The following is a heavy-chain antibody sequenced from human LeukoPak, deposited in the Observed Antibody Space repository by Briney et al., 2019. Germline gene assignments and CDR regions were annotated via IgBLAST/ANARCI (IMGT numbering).Heavy chain of an antibody. J-gene: IGHJ6*04. CDR1: GFTFSSYW. D-gene: IGHD3-10*02. CDR2: IKQDGSEK. CDR3: AELGITMIGGV. Sequence: GGSLRLSCAASGFTFSSYWMSWVRLAPGKGLDWVANIKQDGSEKYYVDSVKGRFTISRDNAKNSLYLQMNSLRAEDTAVYYCAELGITMIGGVWGKGTTVTISS. V-gene: IGHV3-7*01.